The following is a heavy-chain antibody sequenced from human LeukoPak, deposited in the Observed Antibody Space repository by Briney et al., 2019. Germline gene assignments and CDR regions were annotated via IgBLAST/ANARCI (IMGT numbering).Heavy chain of an antibody. J-gene: IGHJ3*02. CDR3: ARANYYDTSGYSRGAFDI. D-gene: IGHD3-22*01. CDR2: MFHSGST. V-gene: IGHV4-4*02. CDR1: GGSISSSNW. Sequence: SGTLSLTCAVSGGSISSSNWWSWVRQPPGKGLECIGSMFHSGSTYYNPSLKSRVTISVDTSKNQFSLKLSSVTAADTAVYYCARANYYDTSGYSRGAFDIWGQGTMVTVSS.